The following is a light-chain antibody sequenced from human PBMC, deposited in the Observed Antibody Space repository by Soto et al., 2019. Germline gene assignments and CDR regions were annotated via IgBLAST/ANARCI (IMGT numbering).Light chain of an antibody. CDR3: SSYTSRSTLMV. Sequence: QSALTQPASVSGSPGQSITISCTGTSSDVGGYNYVSWYQQHPGKAPKLMIYDVSNRPSGVSNRFSGSKSGNTASLTISGLQAEDEADYYFSSYTSRSTLMVFGGGTKLTVL. CDR2: DVS. J-gene: IGLJ2*01. V-gene: IGLV2-14*01. CDR1: SSDVGGYNY.